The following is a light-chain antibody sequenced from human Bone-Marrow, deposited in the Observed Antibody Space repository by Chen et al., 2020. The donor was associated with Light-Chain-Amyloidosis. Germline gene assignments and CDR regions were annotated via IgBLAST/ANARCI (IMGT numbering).Light chain of an antibody. CDR3: QQRSRWPLT. Sequence: EILLTQSPATLSLSPGERATLSCRASQNIDNYLAWYQQKPGQAPRLLIVDASIRATGIPDRFSGSGSGTDFTVTISSLEPEDFAVDYCQQRSRWPLTFGGGPKVEIK. CDR2: DAS. CDR1: QNIDNY. V-gene: IGKV3-11*01. J-gene: IGKJ4*01.